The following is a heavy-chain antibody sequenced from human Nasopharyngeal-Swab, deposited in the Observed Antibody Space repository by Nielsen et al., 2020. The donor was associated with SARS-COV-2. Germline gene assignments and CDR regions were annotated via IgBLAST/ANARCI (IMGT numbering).Heavy chain of an antibody. CDR2: IKQDGSEE. J-gene: IGHJ6*03. CDR3: ARDPSTDYYYMDV. Sequence: GGSLRLSCAASGFTFRDYSMNWVRQAPGKGLEWVANIKQDGSEEYYVDSVKGRFTISRDNAENFLYLQMNSLRADDTAVYYCARDPSTDYYYMDVWGKGTTVTVSS. D-gene: IGHD2-2*01. V-gene: IGHV3-7*03. CDR1: GFTFRDYS.